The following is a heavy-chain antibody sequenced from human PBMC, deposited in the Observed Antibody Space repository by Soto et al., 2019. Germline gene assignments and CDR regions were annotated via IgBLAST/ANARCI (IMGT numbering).Heavy chain of an antibody. D-gene: IGHD5-18*01. J-gene: IGHJ6*02. CDR3: ARGGFRRGYSELGYYGMDV. CDR1: GGSFSGYY. CDR2: INHSGST. Sequence: SETLSLTCAVYGGSFSGYYWSWIRQPPGKGLEWIGEINHSGSTNYNPSLKSRVTISVDTSKNQFSLKLSSVTAADTAVYYCARGGFRRGYSELGYYGMDVWGQGTTVTVSS. V-gene: IGHV4-34*01.